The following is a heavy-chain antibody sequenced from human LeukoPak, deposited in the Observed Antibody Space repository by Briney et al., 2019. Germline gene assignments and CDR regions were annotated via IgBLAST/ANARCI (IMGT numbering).Heavy chain of an antibody. CDR2: IYYSGST. CDR1: GGSISSYY. J-gene: IGHJ5*02. V-gene: IGHV4-59*01. D-gene: IGHD3-3*01. Sequence: SETLSLTCTVSGGSISSYYWSWIRQPPGKGLEWIGYIYYSGSTNYNPSLKSRVTISVDTSKNQFSLKLSSVTAADTAVYYCARGLYDFWSGYPNWFDPWGQGTLVTVSS. CDR3: ARGLYDFWSGYPNWFDP.